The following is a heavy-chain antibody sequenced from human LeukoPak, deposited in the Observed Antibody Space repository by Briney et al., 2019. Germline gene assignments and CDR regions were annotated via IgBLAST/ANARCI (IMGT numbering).Heavy chain of an antibody. D-gene: IGHD1-26*01. CDR2: IYYSGST. J-gene: IGHJ4*02. CDR3: ARQEGGATLDY. V-gene: IGHV4-39*01. Sequence: GSLRLSCAASGFSFSSFGMSWVHQAPGKGLEWIGSIYYSGSTYYNPSLKSRVTISVDTSKNQFSLKLSSVTAADTAVYYCARQEGGATLDYWGQGTLVTVSS. CDR1: GFSFSSFG.